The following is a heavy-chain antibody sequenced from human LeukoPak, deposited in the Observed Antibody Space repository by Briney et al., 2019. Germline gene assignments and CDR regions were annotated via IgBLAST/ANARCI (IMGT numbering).Heavy chain of an antibody. J-gene: IGHJ4*02. Sequence: GGSLRLSCAASGFTFSSYWMHWVRQAPGKGLVWVSRINSDGSSTSYADSVKGRFTISRDNSKNTLYLQMNSLRAEDTAVYYCAKDSAIFGVVYGGTFDYWGQGTLVTVSS. D-gene: IGHD3-3*01. V-gene: IGHV3-74*01. CDR1: GFTFSSYW. CDR2: INSDGSST. CDR3: AKDSAIFGVVYGGTFDY.